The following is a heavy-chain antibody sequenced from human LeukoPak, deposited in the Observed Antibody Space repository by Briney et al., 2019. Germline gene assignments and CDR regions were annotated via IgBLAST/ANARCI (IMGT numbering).Heavy chain of an antibody. D-gene: IGHD3-10*01. Sequence: PSETLSLTCTVSGRSISSSSYYWGWIRQPPGKRLEWMGSIYYSGSTNYNPSLKSRVTISVDTSKNQFSLKLSSVTAADTAVYYCARVEWFGELSPFDIWGQGTMVTVSS. CDR2: IYYSGST. J-gene: IGHJ3*02. V-gene: IGHV4-39*07. CDR3: ARVEWFGELSPFDI. CDR1: GRSISSSSYY.